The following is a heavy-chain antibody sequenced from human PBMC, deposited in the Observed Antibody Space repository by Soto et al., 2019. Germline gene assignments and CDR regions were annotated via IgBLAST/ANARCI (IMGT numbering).Heavy chain of an antibody. V-gene: IGHV3-48*01. D-gene: IGHD2-2*01. CDR2: ISSSSSTI. CDR1: GFTFSSYS. CDR3: ARAVDGYQLLRPLYYFDY. J-gene: IGHJ4*02. Sequence: GGSLRLSCAASGFTFSSYSMNWVRQAPGKGLEWVSYISSSSSTIYYADSVKGRFTISRDNAKNSLYLQMNSLRAEDTAVYYCARAVDGYQLLRPLYYFDYWGQGTLVTVSS.